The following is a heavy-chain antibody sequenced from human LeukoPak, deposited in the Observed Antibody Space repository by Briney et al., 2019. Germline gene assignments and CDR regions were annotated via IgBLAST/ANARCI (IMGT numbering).Heavy chain of an antibody. D-gene: IGHD3-10*01. CDR2: INPSGGST. Sequence: EASVTVSCTASGYTFTSYYMHWVRQAPGQGREWMGIINPSGGSTSYAQKFQGRVTLTTDTSTSTAYMELSNLISDDTAVYYCARTSENVLDWFGELFPHDYWGQGTLVTVSS. CDR1: GYTFTSYY. J-gene: IGHJ4*02. CDR3: ARTSENVLDWFGELFPHDY. V-gene: IGHV1-46*01.